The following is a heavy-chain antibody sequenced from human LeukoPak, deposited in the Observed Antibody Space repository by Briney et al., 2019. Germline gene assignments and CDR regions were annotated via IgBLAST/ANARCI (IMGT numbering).Heavy chain of an antibody. D-gene: IGHD6-13*01. Sequence: GGSLRLSCAASGFTFSNYAMSWVRQVPGKWLEWVSAISSGAGTTGYADSVKGRFTISRVNSKSTIYLQMNSLRAEDTAVYFCATMALSSWFDYWGQGTLVTVSS. CDR1: GFTFSNYA. CDR3: ATMALSSWFDY. CDR2: ISSGAGTT. V-gene: IGHV3-23*01. J-gene: IGHJ4*02.